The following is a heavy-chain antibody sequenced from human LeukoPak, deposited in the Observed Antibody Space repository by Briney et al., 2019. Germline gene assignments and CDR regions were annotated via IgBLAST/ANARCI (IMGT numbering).Heavy chain of an antibody. CDR2: IIPIFGTA. CDR3: ARAGGDCSSTSCYGHYYYGMDV. D-gene: IGHD2-2*01. CDR1: GGTFSSYA. J-gene: IGHJ6*04. Sequence: SVKVPCKASGGTFSSYAISWVRQAPGQGLEWMGGIIPIFGTANYAQKFQGRVTITADKSTSTAYMELSSLRSEDTAVYYCARAGGDCSSTSCYGHYYYGMDVWGKGTTVTVSS. V-gene: IGHV1-69*06.